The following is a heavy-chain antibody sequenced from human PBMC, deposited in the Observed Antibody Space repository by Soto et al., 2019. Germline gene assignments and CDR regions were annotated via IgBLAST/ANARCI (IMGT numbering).Heavy chain of an antibody. CDR2: IYNSGST. J-gene: IGHJ4*02. Sequence: QVQLQASGPGLVKPSQTLSLTCTVSGGSISSGGYYWNWIRHHPGKGLEWIGYIYNSGSTYYNPYLKSRVFISADTSKKLLSLKLSSVTAADTAVYYCASQRAPYYFDYWGRGALVTVSS. CDR3: ASQRAPYYFDY. V-gene: IGHV4-31*03. CDR1: GGSISSGGYY.